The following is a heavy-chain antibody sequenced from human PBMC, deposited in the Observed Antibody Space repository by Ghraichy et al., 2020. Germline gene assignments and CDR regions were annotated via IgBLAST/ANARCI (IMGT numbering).Heavy chain of an antibody. Sequence: SVKVSCKASGGTFSSYAISWVRQAPGQGLEWMGRIIPILGIANYAQKFQGRVTITADKSTSTVYMELSSLRSEDTAVYYCARSPDYGDYGGDYWGQGTLVTVSS. V-gene: IGHV1-69*04. D-gene: IGHD4-17*01. CDR1: GGTFSSYA. CDR2: IIPILGIA. CDR3: ARSPDYGDYGGDY. J-gene: IGHJ4*02.